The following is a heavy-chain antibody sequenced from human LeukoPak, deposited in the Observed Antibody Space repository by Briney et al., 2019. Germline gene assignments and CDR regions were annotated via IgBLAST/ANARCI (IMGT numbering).Heavy chain of an antibody. Sequence: SETLSLTRTVSDGSISTYYWSWIRQPPGKGLEWIGYIYYSGSTNYNPSLKSRVTISVDTSKNQFSLKLNSVTAADTAVYYCARHDGRYSSGWGFDYWGRGTLVTVSS. CDR3: ARHDGRYSSGWGFDY. CDR1: DGSISTYY. CDR2: IYYSGST. V-gene: IGHV4-59*08. D-gene: IGHD6-19*01. J-gene: IGHJ4*02.